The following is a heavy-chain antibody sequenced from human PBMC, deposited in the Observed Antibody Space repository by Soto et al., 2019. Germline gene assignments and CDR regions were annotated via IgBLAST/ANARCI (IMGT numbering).Heavy chain of an antibody. V-gene: IGHV3-66*01. CDR2: IYSGGST. CDR1: GFTVSSNY. Sequence: PGGSLRLSCAASGFTVSSNYMSWVRQAPGKGLEWVSVIYSGGSTYYADSVKGRFTISRDNSKNTLYLQMNSLRAEDTAVYYCARERTLGITMVRGKYYGMDVWGQGTTVTVSS. CDR3: ARERTLGITMVRGKYYGMDV. J-gene: IGHJ6*02. D-gene: IGHD3-10*01.